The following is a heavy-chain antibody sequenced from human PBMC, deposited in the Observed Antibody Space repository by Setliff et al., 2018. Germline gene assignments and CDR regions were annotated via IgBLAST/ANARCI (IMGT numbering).Heavy chain of an antibody. D-gene: IGHD3-10*01. J-gene: IGHJ6*03. V-gene: IGHV4-4*07. Sequence: PSETLSLTCTVSGGSISSYYWSWIRQPAGKGLEWIGHIYIGGSANYNPSLKSRVTMSIDTSKNQFSLKVTSVTAADTAVYYCARDSLWVREAKYYMVVWGKGTTVTVSS. CDR2: IYIGGSA. CDR1: GGSISSYY. CDR3: ARDSLWVREAKYYMVV.